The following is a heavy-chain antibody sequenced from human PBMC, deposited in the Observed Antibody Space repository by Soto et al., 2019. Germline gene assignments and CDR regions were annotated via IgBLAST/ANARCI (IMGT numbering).Heavy chain of an antibody. CDR3: AKGDDYAGYGSKN. CDR1: GRSASRGSYY. CDR2: IYYSGST. D-gene: IGHD4-17*01. J-gene: IGHJ4*02. Sequence: SESMSLTCTASGRSASRGSYYWMWLLHPTGKGLEWIGYIYYSGSTNYNPSLKSRVTISVDTSKSQFSLKLSSVTAADTAVYYCAKGDDYAGYGSKNWGQGTLVIVSS. V-gene: IGHV4-61*01.